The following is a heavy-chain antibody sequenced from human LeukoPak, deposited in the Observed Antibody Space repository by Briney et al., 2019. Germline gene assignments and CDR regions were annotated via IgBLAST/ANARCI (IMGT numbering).Heavy chain of an antibody. CDR2: ISGSGGST. CDR3: AKDAPPRGYSYGYSDS. CDR1: GFTFSSYA. D-gene: IGHD5-18*01. V-gene: IGHV3-23*01. Sequence: GGSLRLSCAASGFTFSSYAMSWVRQAPGKGLEWVSAISGSGGSTYYADSVKGRFTISRDNSKNTLYLQMNSLRAEDTAVYYCAKDAPPRGYSYGYSDSWGQGTLVTVSS. J-gene: IGHJ4*02.